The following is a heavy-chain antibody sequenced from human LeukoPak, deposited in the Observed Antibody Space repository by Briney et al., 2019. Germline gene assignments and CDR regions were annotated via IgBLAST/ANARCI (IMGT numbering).Heavy chain of an antibody. D-gene: IGHD1/OR15-1a*01. CDR3: ARTMGFTRGIDY. CDR1: GFTFSSYA. CDR2: ISGSGGST. Sequence: GGSLRLSCAASGFTFSSYAMSWVRQAPGKGLEWVSAISGSGGSTYYADSVKGRFTISRDNSKNTLYLQMNSLRAEDTAVYYCARTMGFTRGIDYWGQGTLVTVPS. J-gene: IGHJ4*02. V-gene: IGHV3-23*01.